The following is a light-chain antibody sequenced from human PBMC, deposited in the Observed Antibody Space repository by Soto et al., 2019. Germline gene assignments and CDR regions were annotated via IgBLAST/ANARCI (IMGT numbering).Light chain of an antibody. CDR3: QNCYYAPRT. J-gene: IGKJ1*01. CDR1: QGLNNY. V-gene: IGKV1-27*01. Sequence: DIQMTQSPSSLSAAVGDRVTITCRASQGLNNYLAWYQQKPGQVPKLLIYDASTLQSVVPSRFSGSGSGTDFTLTISSLQTEDVATYYGQNCYYAPRTVGQGTKVDIK. CDR2: DAS.